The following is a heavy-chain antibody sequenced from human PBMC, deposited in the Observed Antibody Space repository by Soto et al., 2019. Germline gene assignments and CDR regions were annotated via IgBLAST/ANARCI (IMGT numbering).Heavy chain of an antibody. CDR3: ARERGGYSYGDY. CDR2: FNTYNGNT. J-gene: IGHJ4*02. Sequence: QVQLVQSGAEVKKPGASVKVSCKASGYTFSSYGITWVRQAPGQRLEWMGWFNTYNGNTNYAQKLQGRVTMTTDTSTSTAYMELRSLRYDDTAVFDCARERGGYSYGDYWGQGALVTFSS. CDR1: GYTFSSYG. D-gene: IGHD5-18*01. V-gene: IGHV1-18*01.